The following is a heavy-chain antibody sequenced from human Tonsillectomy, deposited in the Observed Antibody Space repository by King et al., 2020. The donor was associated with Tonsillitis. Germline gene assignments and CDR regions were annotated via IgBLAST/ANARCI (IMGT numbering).Heavy chain of an antibody. J-gene: IGHJ4*02. CDR1: GYTFTGYY. CDR3: ARDKPAVGYYDSSGYYSAAIDY. V-gene: IGHV1-2*02. D-gene: IGHD3-22*01. Sequence: VQLVESGVEVKKPGASVKVSCKASGYTFTGYYMHWVRQAPGQGLEWMGWINPNSGGTKYAQKFQGRVTMTRDMSISTAYMELSRLRSDDTAVYYCARDKPAVGYYDSSGYYSAAIDYWGQGTLVTVSS. CDR2: INPNSGGT.